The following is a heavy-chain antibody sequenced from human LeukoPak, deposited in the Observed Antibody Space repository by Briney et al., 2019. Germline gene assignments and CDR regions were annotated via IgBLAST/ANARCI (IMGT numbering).Heavy chain of an antibody. Sequence: GASVKVSCKASGYTFTSYGISWVRQAPGQGREWMGWISADNGNTNYAQKLQGRVTMTTHTPTSTAYMELRSLRSDDAAVYYCARVEEWELLFLDYWGQGTLVTVSS. V-gene: IGHV1-18*01. CDR1: GYTFTSYG. CDR2: ISADNGNT. D-gene: IGHD1-26*01. J-gene: IGHJ4*02. CDR3: ARVEEWELLFLDY.